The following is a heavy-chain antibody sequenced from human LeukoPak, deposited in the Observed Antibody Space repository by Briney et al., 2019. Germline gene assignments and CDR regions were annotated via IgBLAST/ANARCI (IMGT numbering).Heavy chain of an antibody. CDR2: IIPILGIA. Sequence: SVKVSCKASEGTFISYTISWVRQAPGQGLDWMGRIIPILGIANYAQKFQGRVTITADKPTSTAYMELSSLRSEDTAVYYCASRYCSSTSCYTLSAFDIWGQGTMVTVSS. D-gene: IGHD2-2*02. V-gene: IGHV1-69*02. J-gene: IGHJ3*02. CDR3: ASRYCSSTSCYTLSAFDI. CDR1: EGTFISYT.